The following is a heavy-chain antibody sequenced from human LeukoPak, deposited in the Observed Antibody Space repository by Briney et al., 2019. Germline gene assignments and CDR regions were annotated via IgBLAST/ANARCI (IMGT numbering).Heavy chain of an antibody. CDR3: AKVFSYYDFWSYFDY. V-gene: IGHV3-23*01. D-gene: IGHD3-3*01. CDR1: GFTFSSYA. J-gene: IGHJ4*02. Sequence: GGSLTLSCAASGFTFSSYAVSWVRQAPGKGLEWVSAISGSGGSTYYADSVKGRFTISRDNSKNTLYLQMNSLRAEDTAVYYCAKVFSYYDFWSYFDYWGQGTLVTVSS. CDR2: ISGSGGST.